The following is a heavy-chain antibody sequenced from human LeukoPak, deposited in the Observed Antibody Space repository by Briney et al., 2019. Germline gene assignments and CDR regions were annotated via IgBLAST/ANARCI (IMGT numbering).Heavy chain of an antibody. Sequence: SETLSLTCIVSGGSISSISSNNYHWGWIRQPPGKGLEWIGYIYYSGSTNYNPSLKSRVTISVDTSKNQFSLKLSSVTAADTAVYYCARGPYYYDSSGYSYYFDYWGQGTLVTVSS. CDR1: GGSISSISSNNYH. D-gene: IGHD3-22*01. CDR3: ARGPYYYDSSGYSYYFDY. J-gene: IGHJ4*02. V-gene: IGHV4-61*05. CDR2: IYYSGST.